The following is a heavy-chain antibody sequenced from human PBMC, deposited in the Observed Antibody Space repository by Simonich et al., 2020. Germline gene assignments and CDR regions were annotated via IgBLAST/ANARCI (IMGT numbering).Heavy chain of an antibody. CDR1: GYSISSGYY. D-gene: IGHD6-13*01. CDR3: ARVGYSNYYYYGMDV. J-gene: IGHJ6*02. CDR2: IYHSGST. Sequence: QVQLQESGPGLVKPSETLSLTCAVSGYSISSGYYWGWIRQPPGKGLEWTGSIYHSGSTYYNPSLKSRGTISVDTSKNQFSLKLSSVTAADTAVYYCARVGYSNYYYYGMDVWGQGTTVTVSS. V-gene: IGHV4-38-2*01.